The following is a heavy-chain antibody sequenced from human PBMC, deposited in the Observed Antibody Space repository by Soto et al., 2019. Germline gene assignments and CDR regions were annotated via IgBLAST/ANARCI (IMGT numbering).Heavy chain of an antibody. CDR1: GGSFSIYY. CDR3: ARDLGEGSAI. V-gene: IGHV4-34*01. D-gene: IGHD3-10*01. Sequence: SETLSLTCAVYGGSFSIYYWGWIRQPPGKGLEWIGEINHSGSTKYNPSLKSRVTISIDTSENQVSLKLSSVTVADTAVYFCARDLGEGSAIWGQGNLVTVSS. J-gene: IGHJ4*02. CDR2: INHSGST.